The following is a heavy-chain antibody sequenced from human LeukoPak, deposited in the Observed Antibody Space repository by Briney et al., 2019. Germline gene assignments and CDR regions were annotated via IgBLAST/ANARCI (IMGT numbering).Heavy chain of an antibody. J-gene: IGHJ3*02. V-gene: IGHV3-23*01. CDR3: AKEVAIPVAVDAFER. D-gene: IGHD6-19*01. CDR2: ISARGGTT. Sequence: GGSVRLSCAASGFTFNSYAMSWVRQAPGKGLEWVSAISARGGTTYYADSVKGRFTISRDNSKNTLYLQMNSLGAEDTAVYYCAKEVAIPVAVDAFERWGQGTLVTVSS. CDR1: GFTFNSYA.